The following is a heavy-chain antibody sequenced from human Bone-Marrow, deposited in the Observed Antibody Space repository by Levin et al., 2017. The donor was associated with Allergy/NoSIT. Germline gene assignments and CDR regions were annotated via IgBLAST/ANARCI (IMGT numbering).Heavy chain of an antibody. J-gene: IGHJ4*02. CDR2: ISVSGSA. CDR1: SGSISNYY. CDR3: ATTRWDTVMSRWSALEY. V-gene: IGHV4-4*07. Sequence: ASETLSLTCTVSSGSISNYYWNWIRQPAGKGLEWIGRISVSGSANYNPSLKSRVTMSVDTSQNQISLNLNSVAAADTAVFYCATTRWDTVMSRWSALEYWGQGTRVTVSS. D-gene: IGHD5-18*01.